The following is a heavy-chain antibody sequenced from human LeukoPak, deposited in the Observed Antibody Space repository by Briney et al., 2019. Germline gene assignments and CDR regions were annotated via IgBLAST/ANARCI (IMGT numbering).Heavy chain of an antibody. D-gene: IGHD3-3*01. CDR3: ARASDFWSGYSGFDY. V-gene: IGHV4-31*03. CDR2: IYYSGST. J-gene: IGHJ4*02. Sequence: PSQTLSLTCTVSGGSISSGGYYWSWIRQHRGKGLEWIRYIYYSGSTYYNPYLKSRVTISVDTSKNPFSLKLSSVTAADTAVYYCARASDFWSGYSGFDYWGQGTLVTVSS. CDR1: GGSISSGGYY.